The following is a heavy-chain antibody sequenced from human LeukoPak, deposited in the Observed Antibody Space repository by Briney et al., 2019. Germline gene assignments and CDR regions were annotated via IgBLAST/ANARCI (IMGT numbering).Heavy chain of an antibody. V-gene: IGHV3-21*01. CDR1: GFTFSSYS. J-gene: IGHJ1*01. D-gene: IGHD3-22*01. Sequence: PGGSLRLSCAASGFTFSSYSMNWVRQAPGKGLEWLSSISSSSSYIYYADSVKGRFTISRDNAKNSLYLQMNSLRAEDTAVYYCAKHESGSHYYDSSGPFQHWGQGTLVTVSS. CDR2: ISSSSSYI. CDR3: AKHESGSHYYDSSGPFQH.